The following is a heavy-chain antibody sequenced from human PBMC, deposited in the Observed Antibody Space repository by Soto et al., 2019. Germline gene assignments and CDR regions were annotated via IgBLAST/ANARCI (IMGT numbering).Heavy chain of an antibody. D-gene: IGHD4-17*01. V-gene: IGHV1-69*13. CDR3: AISYYGGNSGDYYYYYYGMDV. CDR2: IIPIFGTA. CDR1: GGTFSSYA. Sequence: SGKVSCRASGGTFSSYAISWVRQAPGQGLERMGVIIPIFGTANYAQKFQGRVTITADESTSTAYMELSSLRTEDTAVYYCAISYYGGNSGDYYYYYYGMDVWGQGTTVTVSS. J-gene: IGHJ6*02.